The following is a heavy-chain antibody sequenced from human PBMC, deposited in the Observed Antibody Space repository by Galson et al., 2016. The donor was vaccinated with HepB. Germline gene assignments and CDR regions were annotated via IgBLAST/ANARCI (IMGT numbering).Heavy chain of an antibody. J-gene: IGHJ6*02. CDR3: ARPRVRFLEWLSRNYYYYGMDV. CDR1: GYTFTGYY. D-gene: IGHD3-3*01. V-gene: IGHV1-2*02. CDR2: INPNSGGT. Sequence: KVSCKASGYTFTGYYMHWVRQAPEQGLEWMGWINPNSGGTNYAQKFQGRVTMTRDTSISTAYMELSRLRSDDTAVYYCARPRVRFLEWLSRNYYYYGMDVWGQGTTITVSS.